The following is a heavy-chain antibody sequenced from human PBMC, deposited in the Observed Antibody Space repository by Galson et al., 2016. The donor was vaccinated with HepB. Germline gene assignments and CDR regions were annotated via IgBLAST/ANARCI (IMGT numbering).Heavy chain of an antibody. CDR2: VYYSGST. V-gene: IGHV4-59*01. J-gene: IGHJ3*02. CDR1: GGSITSYY. Sequence: SETLSLTCTVSGGSITSYYWSWIRQPPGKGLEWIGYVYYSGSTNYNPSLKSRGVISIDPSKKQFSLRLRSVTAADTAVYYCATVSGWSLRDAFDIWGQGTMVTVSS. D-gene: IGHD6-19*01. CDR3: ATVSGWSLRDAFDI.